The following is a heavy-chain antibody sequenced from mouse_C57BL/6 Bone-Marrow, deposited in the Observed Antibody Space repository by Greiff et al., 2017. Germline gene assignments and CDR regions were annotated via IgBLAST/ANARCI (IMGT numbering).Heavy chain of an antibody. CDR2: IWTGGGT. CDR1: GFSLTSYA. J-gene: IGHJ2*01. Sequence: QVQLQESGPGLVAPSPSLSITCSVSGFSLTSYAISWVRQSPGKGLEWLGVIWTGGGTNYNSAFKSRLSISKDHSKSQVFLKMNSLQTDDTARYYCARKSAYGNLYFDYWGQGTTLTVSS. D-gene: IGHD2-1*01. CDR3: ARKSAYGNLYFDY. V-gene: IGHV2-9-1*01.